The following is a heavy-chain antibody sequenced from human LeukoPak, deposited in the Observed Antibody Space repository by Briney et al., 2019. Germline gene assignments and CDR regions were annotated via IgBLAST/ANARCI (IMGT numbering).Heavy chain of an antibody. J-gene: IGHJ4*02. V-gene: IGHV3-30*18. CDR3: AKVKYYDSSGYQDNLFDY. D-gene: IGHD3-22*01. Sequence: PGRSLRLSCAASGFTFSSYGMHWVRQAPGKGLEWVAVISYDGSNKYYADSVKGRFTISRDNSKNTLYLQMNSLRAEDTAVYYCAKVKYYDSSGYQDNLFDYWGQGTLVTVSS. CDR2: ISYDGSNK. CDR1: GFTFSSYG.